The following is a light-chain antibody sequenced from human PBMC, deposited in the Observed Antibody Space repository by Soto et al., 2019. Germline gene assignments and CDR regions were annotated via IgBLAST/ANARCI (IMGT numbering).Light chain of an antibody. J-gene: IGLJ3*02. CDR3: SSYTSSSTWV. CDR2: EVS. Sequence: QSGLTQPASVSGSPGQSITISCTGTSSDVGGYNYVSWYQQHPGKAPKVMIFEVSDRPSGVSNRFSGSKSGNTASLTISGLQAEDEADYYCSSYTSSSTWVFGGGTKVTVL. CDR1: SSDVGGYNY. V-gene: IGLV2-14*01.